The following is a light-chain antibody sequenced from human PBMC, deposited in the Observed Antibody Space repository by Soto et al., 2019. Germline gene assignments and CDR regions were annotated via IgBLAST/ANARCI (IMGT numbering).Light chain of an antibody. CDR3: QKYNRAPRT. CDR2: AAS. Sequence: DIQMTQSPSSLSASVGGRVTITCRASQGISTYLAWYQQKPGKVPKLLIYAASTLQSGVPSRFSGSGSGTEFTLTISSLQPEDVATYYCQKYNRAPRTFGGGTKVEIK. J-gene: IGKJ4*02. V-gene: IGKV1-27*01. CDR1: QGISTY.